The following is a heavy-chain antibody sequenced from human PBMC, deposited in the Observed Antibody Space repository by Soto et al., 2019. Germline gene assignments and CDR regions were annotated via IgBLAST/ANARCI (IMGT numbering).Heavy chain of an antibody. Sequence: QVQLVESGGGVVQPGRSLRLSCAASGFTFSSYGMHWVRQAPGKGLEWVAVIWNDGSYKYYADSVKGRFTISRDNSKNTLDLKMSSLRPEDTAVYYCARHNGNYQWDYWGQGALVTVSS. V-gene: IGHV3-33*01. CDR2: IWNDGSYK. D-gene: IGHD1-7*01. CDR1: GFTFSSYG. CDR3: ARHNGNYQWDY. J-gene: IGHJ4*02.